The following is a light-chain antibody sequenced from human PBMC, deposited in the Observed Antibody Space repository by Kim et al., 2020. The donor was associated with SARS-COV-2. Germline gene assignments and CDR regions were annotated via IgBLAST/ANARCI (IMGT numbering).Light chain of an antibody. J-gene: IGKJ1*01. V-gene: IGKV3-20*01. CDR3: QQYGSSWT. CDR2: AAS. CDR1: QSVYSNY. Sequence: EIVLTQSPGTLSLSPGDRATLSCRASQSVYSNYLAWYQQKPGQAPRLLIYAASSRATGIPDRFRGSGSGTDFTLTIRRLQPEDFAVYYCQQYGSSWTFGQGTKVDIK.